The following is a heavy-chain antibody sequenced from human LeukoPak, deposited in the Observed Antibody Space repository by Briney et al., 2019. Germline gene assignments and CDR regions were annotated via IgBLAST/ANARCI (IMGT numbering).Heavy chain of an antibody. V-gene: IGHV3-23*01. CDR2: ISGRDDSA. CDR1: GFTFSSYA. Sequence: GGSLRLSCAASGFTFSSYAMSWVRQAPGKGLEWVSTISGRDDSAYYADSVKGRFTISRDNSKNTLFLQMNSLRGEDTAMYYCARVQGGGFRTADYWGQGTLVTVSS. CDR3: ARVQGGGFRTADY. D-gene: IGHD3-10*01. J-gene: IGHJ4*02.